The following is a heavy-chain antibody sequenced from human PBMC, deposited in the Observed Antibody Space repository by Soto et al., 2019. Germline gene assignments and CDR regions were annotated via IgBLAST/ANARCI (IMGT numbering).Heavy chain of an antibody. V-gene: IGHV4-59*01. CDR1: GGSISSYY. CDR3: ARGVWELLPYYYYGMDV. D-gene: IGHD1-26*01. J-gene: IGHJ6*02. Sequence: LSLTCTVSGGSISSYYWSWIRQPPGKGLEWIGYIYYSGSTNYNPSLKSRVTISVDTSKNQFSLKLSSVTAADTAVYYRARGVWELLPYYYYGMDVWGQGTTVTVSS. CDR2: IYYSGST.